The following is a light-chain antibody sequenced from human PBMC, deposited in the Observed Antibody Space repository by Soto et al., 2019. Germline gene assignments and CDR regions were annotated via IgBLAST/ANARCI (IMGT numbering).Light chain of an antibody. CDR3: HQNRNTFRT. CDR2: GAT. CDR1: QSVSNNF. J-gene: IGKJ1*01. V-gene: IGKV3-20*01. Sequence: LTQYAGTLSLSAGYAHTLSCVVSQSVSNNFLAWYQQQPGQAPRLLIYGATSRATGIPDRFSGSGSGTEFTLTISNLQAEDSAVYYCHQNRNTFRTFGQGTKVDIK.